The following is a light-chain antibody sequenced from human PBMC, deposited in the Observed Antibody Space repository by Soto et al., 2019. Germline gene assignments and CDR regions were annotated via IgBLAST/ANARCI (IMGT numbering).Light chain of an antibody. V-gene: IGKV3-20*01. CDR3: QQSGSSPIT. CDR1: QSVSSSY. Sequence: EIVMPLSPATLSVSPGERSTLSCMASQSVSSSYLAWYQQKPGQAPRLLIYGASSRATGIPDRFSGSGSGTDFTLTISRLEPEDFAVYYCQQSGSSPITFGQGTRLEIK. CDR2: GAS. J-gene: IGKJ5*01.